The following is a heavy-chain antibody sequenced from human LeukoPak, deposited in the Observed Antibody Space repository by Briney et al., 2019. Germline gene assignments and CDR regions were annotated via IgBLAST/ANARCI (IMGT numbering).Heavy chain of an antibody. J-gene: IGHJ3*02. CDR1: GFTFRSYW. Sequence: GGPLRLSCAASGFTFRSYWMHWLRHAPGKGLVWVRCFKRGGSSTTHGDSVKGRFTISRDNAKNTLYLQMNSLRAEDTAVYYCTRRAAALDAFDIWGQGIMVTVSS. CDR3: TRRAAALDAFDI. V-gene: IGHV3-74*01. D-gene: IGHD6-13*01. CDR2: FKRGGSST.